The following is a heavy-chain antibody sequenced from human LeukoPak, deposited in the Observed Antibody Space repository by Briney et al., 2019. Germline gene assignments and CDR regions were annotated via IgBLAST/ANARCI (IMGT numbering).Heavy chain of an antibody. V-gene: IGHV3-74*01. CDR1: GFTFSRYA. Sequence: GGSLRLSCAAPGFTFSRYAMHWVRQTPGMGLVWVSRLAADGSSTNYADSVKGRFTISRDNAKNTVYLQMSSLRAEDTAVYYCARDGFTGPTTAYLDHWGQGTLVTVSS. J-gene: IGHJ4*01. D-gene: IGHD1-1*01. CDR3: ARDGFTGPTTAYLDH. CDR2: LAADGSST.